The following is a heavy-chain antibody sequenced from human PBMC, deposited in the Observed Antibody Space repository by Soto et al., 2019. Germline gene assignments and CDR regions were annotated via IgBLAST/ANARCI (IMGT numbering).Heavy chain of an antibody. CDR1: GFTFSSYA. V-gene: IGHV3-30-3*01. CDR2: ISYDGSNK. CDR3: ARDHYEILTGYSYYFDY. J-gene: IGHJ4*02. D-gene: IGHD3-9*01. Sequence: QVQLVESGGGVVQPGRSLRLSCAASGFTFSSYAMHWVRQAPGKGLEWVAVISYDGSNKYYADSVKGRFTISRDNSKNTLYLQMNCLRAEDTAVYYCARDHYEILTGYSYYFDYWGQGTLVTVSS.